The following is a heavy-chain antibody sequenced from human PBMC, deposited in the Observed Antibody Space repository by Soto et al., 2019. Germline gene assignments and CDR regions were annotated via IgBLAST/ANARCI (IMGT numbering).Heavy chain of an antibody. CDR1: GFTFSGSA. V-gene: IGHV3-73*02. D-gene: IGHD4-4*01. CDR2: IRSKANSYAT. Sequence: EVQLVESGGGLVQPGGSLKLSCAASGFTFSGSAMHWVRQASGKGLEWVGRIRSKANSYATAYAASVTGRLTISRDDSKNTAYLQMNSLKTEDTAVYYCTRAATVTQESTSYWYFDLWGRGTLVTVSS. CDR3: TRAATVTQESTSYWYFDL. J-gene: IGHJ2*01.